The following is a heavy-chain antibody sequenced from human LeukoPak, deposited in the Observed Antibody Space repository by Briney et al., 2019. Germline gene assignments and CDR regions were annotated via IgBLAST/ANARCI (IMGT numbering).Heavy chain of an antibody. J-gene: IGHJ4*02. Sequence: SETLSLTCTVSGGSISSYYWSWIRQPPGKGLEWIGYIYYSGSTNYNPSLKSRVTISVDTSKNQFSLKLSSVTAADTAVYYCARDRPHYGDDYWGQGTLLTVSS. D-gene: IGHD4/OR15-4a*01. CDR3: ARDRPHYGDDY. V-gene: IGHV4-59*01. CDR1: GGSISSYY. CDR2: IYYSGST.